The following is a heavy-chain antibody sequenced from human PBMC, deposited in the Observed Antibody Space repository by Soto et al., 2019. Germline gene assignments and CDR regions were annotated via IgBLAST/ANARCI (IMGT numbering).Heavy chain of an antibody. V-gene: IGHV4-59*11. CDR1: GGSISSHY. CDR3: VRAAYCGSNCYYYFDS. CDR2: ISYIGTT. Sequence: SETLSLTCSVSGGSISSHYWHWIRQPPGKGLEWIGYISYIGTTSYNSSLKSRVTIAADTSKNQFSLKLSSATAADTAVYYCVRAAYCGSNCYYYFDSWGRGTLVTVSS. D-gene: IGHD2-21*02. J-gene: IGHJ4*02.